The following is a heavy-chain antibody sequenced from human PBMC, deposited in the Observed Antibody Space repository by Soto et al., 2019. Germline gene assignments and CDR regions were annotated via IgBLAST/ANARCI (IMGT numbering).Heavy chain of an antibody. J-gene: IGHJ4*02. CDR1: GGSISNYY. V-gene: IGHV4-59*01. CDR2: IYYRGST. CDR3: ARWGYNWNDVTDY. D-gene: IGHD1-20*01. Sequence: SETLSLTCTVSGGSISNYYWSWIRQPPGKGLEWIGYIYYRGSTNYNPSLKSRVTISVDTSKNQFSLKLSSVTAADTAVYYCARWGYNWNDVTDYWGQGTLVTVSS.